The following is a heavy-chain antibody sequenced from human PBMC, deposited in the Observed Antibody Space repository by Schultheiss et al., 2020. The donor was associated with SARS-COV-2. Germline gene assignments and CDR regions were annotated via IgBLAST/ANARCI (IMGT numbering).Heavy chain of an antibody. CDR2: ISWNSGSI. Sequence: GGSLRLSCAASGFTFDDYAMHWVRQAPGKGLEWVSGISWNSGSIGYADSVKGRFTISRDNAKNSLYLQMNSLRAEDTALYYCAKDICRSGGDCNDAFDIWGQGTMVTGSS. D-gene: IGHD2-21*02. CDR3: AKDICRSGGDCNDAFDI. CDR1: GFTFDDYA. V-gene: IGHV3-9*01. J-gene: IGHJ3*02.